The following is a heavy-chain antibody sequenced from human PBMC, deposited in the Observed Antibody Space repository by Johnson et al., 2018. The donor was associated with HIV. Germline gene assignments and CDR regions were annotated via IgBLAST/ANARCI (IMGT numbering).Heavy chain of an antibody. CDR1: GFTFTNAW. J-gene: IGHJ3*02. Sequence: EVQLVESGGGLVKPGGSRRLSCAASGFTFTNAWMNWVRQAPGKGLEWVGRIKSKSDGGTTDYAAPVKGRFTISRDDSKNTLYLQMNSLKTGDTAMYYCTTDQPHYNLWSGYYRLRAFDMWGQGTRVTVSS. D-gene: IGHD3-3*01. CDR3: TTDQPHYNLWSGYYRLRAFDM. CDR2: IKSKSDGGTT. V-gene: IGHV3-15*01.